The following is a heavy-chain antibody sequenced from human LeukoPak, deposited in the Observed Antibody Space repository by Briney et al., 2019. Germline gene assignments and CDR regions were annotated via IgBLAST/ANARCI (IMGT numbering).Heavy chain of an antibody. V-gene: IGHV3-23*01. D-gene: IGHD1-26*01. CDR2: ISTSGDSS. J-gene: IGHJ4*02. CDR3: ARGRGSPYYFDC. Sequence: GESLRLSCAASGFTFSNYAMTWVRQAPGKGLEWVSSISTSGDSSAYAASVKGRFTISRDNSKNTLCLQLNSLRAEDTAVYYCARGRGSPYYFDCWGQGTLVTVSS. CDR1: GFTFSNYA.